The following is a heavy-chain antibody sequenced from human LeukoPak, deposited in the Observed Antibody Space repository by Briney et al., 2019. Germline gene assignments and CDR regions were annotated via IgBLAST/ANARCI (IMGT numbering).Heavy chain of an antibody. J-gene: IGHJ6*02. CDR2: IYTSGST. CDR3: ARVGYDSSGYIPMDV. D-gene: IGHD3-22*01. Sequence: PSETLSLTCTVSGGSISSYYWSWIRQPAGKGLEWIGRIYTSGSTNYNPSLKSRVTMSVDTSKNQFSLKLSSVTAADTAVYYCARVGYDSSGYIPMDVWGQGTTVTVSS. V-gene: IGHV4-4*07. CDR1: GGSISSYY.